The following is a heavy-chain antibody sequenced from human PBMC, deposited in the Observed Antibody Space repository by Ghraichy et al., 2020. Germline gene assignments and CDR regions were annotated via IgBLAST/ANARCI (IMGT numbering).Heavy chain of an antibody. V-gene: IGHV3-7*01. D-gene: IGHD7-27*01. CDR1: GFTFSNYY. CDR2: INPDGSGK. Sequence: GESLNISCAASGFTFSNYYMMWVRQAPGRGLEWLALINPDGSGKVYADSVRGRFTVSRDNAKNSLYLQMDSLRTEDTAVYYCARDPHWDPVDSWGQGTLVTVSS. CDR3: ARDPHWDPVDS. J-gene: IGHJ4*02.